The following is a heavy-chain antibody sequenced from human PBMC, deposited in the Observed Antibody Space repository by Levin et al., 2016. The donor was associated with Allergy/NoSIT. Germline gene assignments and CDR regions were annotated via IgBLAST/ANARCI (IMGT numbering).Heavy chain of an antibody. V-gene: IGHV4-4*02. CDR3: ARASVTFYYYYYYYMDV. Sequence: WIRQPPGKGLEWIGEIYHSGSTNYNPSLKSRVTISVDKSKNQFSLKLSSVTAADTAVYYCARASVTFYYYYYYYMDVWGKGTTVTVSS. D-gene: IGHD3-16*01. CDR2: IYHSGST. J-gene: IGHJ6*03.